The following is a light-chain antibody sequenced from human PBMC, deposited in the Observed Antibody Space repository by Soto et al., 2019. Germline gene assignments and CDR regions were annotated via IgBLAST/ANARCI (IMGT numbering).Light chain of an antibody. CDR2: EVS. J-gene: IGLJ3*02. CDR1: SSDVGTYNY. Sequence: QSVLTQPASVSGSLGQSITISCSGTSSDVGTYNYVSWYQQYPGKAPKFMLYEVSNRPSGVSNRFSGSKSGNTASLTISGLQAEDEADYYCSSYTISGTWVFGGGTEVTVL. CDR3: SSYTISGTWV. V-gene: IGLV2-14*01.